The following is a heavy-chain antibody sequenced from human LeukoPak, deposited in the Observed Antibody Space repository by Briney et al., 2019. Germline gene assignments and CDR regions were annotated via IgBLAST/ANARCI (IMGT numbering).Heavy chain of an antibody. CDR2: INPSGGST. CDR1: GYTSTSYY. V-gene: IGHV1-46*01. Sequence: ASVKVSCKASGYTSTSYYMHWVRQAPGQGLEWMGIINPSGGSTSYAQKFQGRVTMTRDMSTSTVYMELSSLRSEDTAVYYCARDGDIVVVPAYMDVWGKGTTVTVSS. J-gene: IGHJ6*03. CDR3: ARDGDIVVVPAYMDV. D-gene: IGHD2-2*01.